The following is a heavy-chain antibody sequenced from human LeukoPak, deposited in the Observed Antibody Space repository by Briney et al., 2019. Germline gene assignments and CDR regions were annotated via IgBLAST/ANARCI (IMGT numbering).Heavy chain of an antibody. Sequence: GGSLRLSCAASGFTFDDYTMSWVRQAPGKGLEWVALISWDGDNTYYADSVKGRFTISRDNSKNSLYLQMNSLRTEDTALYYCAKGNSIAVPAFFDYWGQGTLVTVSS. J-gene: IGHJ4*02. V-gene: IGHV3-43*01. CDR1: GFTFDDYT. CDR3: AKGNSIAVPAFFDY. D-gene: IGHD6-19*01. CDR2: ISWDGDNT.